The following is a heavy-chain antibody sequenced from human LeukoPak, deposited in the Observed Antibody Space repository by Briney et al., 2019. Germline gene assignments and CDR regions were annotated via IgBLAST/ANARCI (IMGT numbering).Heavy chain of an antibody. J-gene: IGHJ4*02. Sequence: PAETLSLTYAVCGGSFRGYFWSWIRPPPRKGVEWIGEINHSGSTNYTQSLKSRVTISIDTSKNKSSLQLSSLSAADTAVYYCGRGGDIVVVVAAGTFDHGGQGTRVPV. CDR1: GGSFRGYF. CDR3: GRGGDIVVVVAAGTFDH. CDR2: INHSGST. D-gene: IGHD2-15*01. V-gene: IGHV4-34*01.